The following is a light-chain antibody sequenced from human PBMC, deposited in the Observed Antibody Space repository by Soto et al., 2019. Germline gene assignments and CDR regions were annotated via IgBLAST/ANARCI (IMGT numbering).Light chain of an antibody. CDR2: AAS. Sequence: EIVMTQSPATLSVSPGERATLSCRASQSVRSNLAWYQQKPGQAPRLVIYAASTRATGIPDRFSGSVSGTEFTLTISSLQSEDFAVYYCQLYDNSPPRLTFGPGTKVDIK. CDR1: QSVRSN. CDR3: QLYDNSPPRLT. V-gene: IGKV3-15*01. J-gene: IGKJ3*01.